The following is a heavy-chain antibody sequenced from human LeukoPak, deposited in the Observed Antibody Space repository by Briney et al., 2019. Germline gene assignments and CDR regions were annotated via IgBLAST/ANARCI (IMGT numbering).Heavy chain of an antibody. CDR1: GFTFSSYA. J-gene: IGHJ5*02. V-gene: IGHV3-23*01. CDR3: AKIDGSLGYCSSTSCYDGWFDP. D-gene: IGHD2-2*01. Sequence: GGSLRLSCAASGFTFSSYAMSLVRQAPWEGLEWVLASSGGGGSTYYADSVKGRFTISRDNSKNTLYLQMNSLRADDTAVYYCAKIDGSLGYCSSTSCYDGWFDPWGQGTLVTVSS. CDR2: SSGGGGST.